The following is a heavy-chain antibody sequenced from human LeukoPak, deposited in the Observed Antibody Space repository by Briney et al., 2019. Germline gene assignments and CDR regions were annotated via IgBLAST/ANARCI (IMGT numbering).Heavy chain of an antibody. D-gene: IGHD2/OR15-2a*01. J-gene: IGHJ6*03. V-gene: IGHV4-59*01. CDR2: IYYSGST. Sequence: SETLSLTCTVSGGSISSYYWSWIRQPPGKGLEWIGYIYYSGSTNYNPSLKSRVTISVDTSKNQFSLKLTSVTAADTAVYYCARGASMPYVWYYYMDVWGKGTTVTVSS. CDR1: GGSISSYY. CDR3: ARGASMPYVWYYYMDV.